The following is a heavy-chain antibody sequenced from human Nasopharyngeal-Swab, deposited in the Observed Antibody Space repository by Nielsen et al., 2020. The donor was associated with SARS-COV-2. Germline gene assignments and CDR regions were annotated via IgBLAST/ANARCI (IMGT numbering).Heavy chain of an antibody. D-gene: IGHD6-19*01. J-gene: IGHJ5*02. Sequence: ASLKVSCKASGYTFTGYYMHWVRQAPGQGLEWMGRINPNSGGTNYAQKFQGRVTMTRDTSISTAYMELSRLRSDDTAVYYCATTLQWLVTNWFDPWGQGTLVTVSS. V-gene: IGHV1-2*06. CDR1: GYTFTGYY. CDR2: INPNSGGT. CDR3: ATTLQWLVTNWFDP.